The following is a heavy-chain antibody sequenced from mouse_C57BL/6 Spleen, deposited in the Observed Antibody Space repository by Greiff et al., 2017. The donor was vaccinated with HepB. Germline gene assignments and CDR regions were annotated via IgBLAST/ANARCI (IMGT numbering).Heavy chain of an antibody. J-gene: IGHJ4*01. CDR3: ARDGNYVLYYAMDY. Sequence: VQLVESGAELVRPGASVKLSCKASGYTFTDYYINWVKQRPGQGLEWIARIYPGSGNTYYNEKFKGKATLTAEKSSSTAYMQLSSLTSEDSAVYFCARDGNYVLYYAMDYWGQGTSVTVSS. D-gene: IGHD2-1*01. CDR1: GYTFTDYY. V-gene: IGHV1-76*01. CDR2: IYPGSGNT.